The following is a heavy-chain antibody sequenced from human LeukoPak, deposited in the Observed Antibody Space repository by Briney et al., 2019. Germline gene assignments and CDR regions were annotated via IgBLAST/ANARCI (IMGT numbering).Heavy chain of an antibody. J-gene: IGHJ4*02. CDR1: GRSFSGYY. CDR2: INHSGST. Sequence: SETLSLTCAVYGRSFSGYYWTWIRQTPGKGLEWIGEINHSGSTNYNPSLKSRFIISVDTLKNQFSLRMKSVTAADTAVYYCARYSSSWAFDYWGQGTLVTVSS. V-gene: IGHV4-34*01. CDR3: ARYSSSWAFDY. D-gene: IGHD6-13*01.